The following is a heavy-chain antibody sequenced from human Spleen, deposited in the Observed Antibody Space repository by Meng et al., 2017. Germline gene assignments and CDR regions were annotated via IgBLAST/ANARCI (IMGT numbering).Heavy chain of an antibody. CDR3: ARDEDISAAGKLFGDY. Sequence: ASVKVSCKASAYTFTAYYIHWVRQAPGQGLEWMGRINPDSGATKYAQRFQGRVTMTRDTSMSTAHMELNSLTSDDTAVYYCARDEDISAAGKLFGDYWGQGTLVTVSS. CDR1: AYTFTAYY. CDR2: INPDSGAT. V-gene: IGHV1-2*06. D-gene: IGHD6-13*01. J-gene: IGHJ4*02.